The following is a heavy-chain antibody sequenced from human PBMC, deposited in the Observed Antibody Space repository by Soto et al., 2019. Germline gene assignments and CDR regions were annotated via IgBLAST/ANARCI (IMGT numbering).Heavy chain of an antibody. CDR2: MNPNSGNT. J-gene: IGHJ6*02. CDR1: GYTFTSYD. D-gene: IGHD2-21*02. CDR3: ARANCGGDCYSRFYGMDV. Sequence: ASVKVSCKASGYTFTSYDINWVRQATGQGLEWMGWMNPNSGNTGYAQKFQGRVTITADESTSAAYMELSSLRSEDTAVYYCARANCGGDCYSRFYGMDVWGQGTTVTVSS. V-gene: IGHV1-8*01.